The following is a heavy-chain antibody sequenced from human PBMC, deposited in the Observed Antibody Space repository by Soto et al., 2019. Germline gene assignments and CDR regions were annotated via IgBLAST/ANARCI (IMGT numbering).Heavy chain of an antibody. J-gene: IGHJ4*02. D-gene: IGHD6-13*01. CDR3: ARVFSSTWFYYFDS. CDR2: IYYNGHT. CDR1: GASVSSGRYY. V-gene: IGHV4-61*01. Sequence: SETLSLTCTVSGASVSSGRYYWSWIRQPPGKKLEWMGYIYYNGHTDYSPSLKSRVTISVDTSKNQFSLMLTSVTAADTAVYYCARVFSSTWFYYFDSWGQGTLVTVSS.